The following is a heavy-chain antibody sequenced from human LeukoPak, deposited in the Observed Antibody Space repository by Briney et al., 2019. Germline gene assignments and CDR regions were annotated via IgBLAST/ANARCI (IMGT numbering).Heavy chain of an antibody. CDR2: INTNTGNP. V-gene: IGHV7-4-1*02. CDR3: AREALRYYDSSGYPPRH. D-gene: IGHD3-22*01. CDR1: GYTFTSYA. J-gene: IGHJ4*02. Sequence: ASVKVSCTASGYTFTSYAMNWVRQAPGQGLEWMGWINTNTGNPTYAQGFTGRFVFSLDTSVSTAYLQISSLKAEDTAVYYRAREALRYYDSSGYPPRHWGQGTLVTVSS.